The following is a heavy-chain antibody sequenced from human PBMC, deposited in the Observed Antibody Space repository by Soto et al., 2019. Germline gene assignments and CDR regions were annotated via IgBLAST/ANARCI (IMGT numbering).Heavy chain of an antibody. Sequence: QVQLVQSGAEVKRPGSSVKVSCKASVDTFNFYSINWVRQAPGLGLEWMGRVNPIVSMSNYAQKFQGRVTTTADKSTSTAYMELSSLRSEDTAIYYCASSYGSGYRAFDYWGQGALVTVSS. CDR1: VDTFNFYS. CDR2: VNPIVSMS. D-gene: IGHD3-10*01. J-gene: IGHJ4*02. CDR3: ASSYGSGYRAFDY. V-gene: IGHV1-69*02.